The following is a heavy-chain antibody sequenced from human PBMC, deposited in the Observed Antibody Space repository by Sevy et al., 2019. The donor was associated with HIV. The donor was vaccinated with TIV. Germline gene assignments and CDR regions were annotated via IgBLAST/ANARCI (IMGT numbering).Heavy chain of an antibody. V-gene: IGHV4-4*07. Sequence: SETLSLTCTVSSASFSAYYWSWIRQPAGKGLEWIGRDSTSGSTNYNPSLKSRVTMSLDTSKNHISLKLSSVTAADTAIYYCARDDLGVGGACNWFDPWGQGALVTVSS. CDR1: SASFSAYY. D-gene: IGHD3-16*01. CDR3: ARDDLGVGGACNWFDP. J-gene: IGHJ5*02. CDR2: DSTSGST.